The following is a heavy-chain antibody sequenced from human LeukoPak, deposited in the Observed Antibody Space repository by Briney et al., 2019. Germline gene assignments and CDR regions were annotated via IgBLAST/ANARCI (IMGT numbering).Heavy chain of an antibody. Sequence: GASVKVSCKASGYTFTGYYMHWVRQAPGQGLEWMGWINPNSGGTNYAQKFQGRVTMTRDMSTSTVYMELSSLRSEDTAVYYCARVENGVFSPFDYWGQGTLVTVSS. J-gene: IGHJ4*02. CDR2: INPNSGGT. CDR3: ARVENGVFSPFDY. CDR1: GYTFTGYY. D-gene: IGHD4-17*01. V-gene: IGHV1-2*02.